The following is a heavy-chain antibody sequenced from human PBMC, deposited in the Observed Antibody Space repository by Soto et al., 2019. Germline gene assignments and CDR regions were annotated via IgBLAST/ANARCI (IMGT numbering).Heavy chain of an antibody. V-gene: IGHV1-18*01. J-gene: IGHJ6*02. CDR3: ARASSGYDYGYYYYGMDV. CDR2: ISAYNGNT. Sequence: ASVKVSCKASGYTFTSYGISWVRQAPGQGLEWMGWISAYNGNTNYAQKLQGRVTMTTDTSTSTAYMELRSLRSDDTAVYYCARASSGYDYGYYYYGMDVWGQGTTVTVSS. D-gene: IGHD5-12*01. CDR1: GYTFTSYG.